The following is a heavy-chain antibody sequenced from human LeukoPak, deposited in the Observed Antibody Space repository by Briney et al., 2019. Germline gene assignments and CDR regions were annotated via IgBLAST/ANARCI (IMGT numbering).Heavy chain of an antibody. CDR2: ISHSGST. D-gene: IGHD3-10*01. V-gene: IGHV4-34*01. J-gene: IGHJ6*02. CDR1: GGSFSGYY. Sequence: PSETLSLTCAVYGGSFSGYYWSWIRQPPGKGLEWIGEISHSGSTNYNPSLKSRVPISVDTSKNQFSLKLGSVTAADTAVYYCARISGGVYYYYYYGMDVWGQGTTVTVSS. CDR3: ARISGGVYYYYYYGMDV.